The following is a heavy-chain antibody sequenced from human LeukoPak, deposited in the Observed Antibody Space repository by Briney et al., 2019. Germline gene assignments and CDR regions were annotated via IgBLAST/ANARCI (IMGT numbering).Heavy chain of an antibody. CDR1: GYTFTSYA. CDR3: ARAAKTLLTAPRGAFDI. J-gene: IGHJ3*02. V-gene: IGHV1-46*01. CDR2: INPSDGST. Sequence: ASVKVSCKASGYTFTSYAMNWVRQAPGQGLEWMGIINPSDGSTSYAQKFQGRVTMTRDTSTSTVYMELSSLRSEDTAVYYCARAAKTLLTAPRGAFDIWGQGAMVTVSS. D-gene: IGHD4-23*01.